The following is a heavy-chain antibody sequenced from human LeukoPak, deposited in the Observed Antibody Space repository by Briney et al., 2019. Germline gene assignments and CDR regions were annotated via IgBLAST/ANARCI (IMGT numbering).Heavy chain of an antibody. CDR3: ARGIHKTHCTRTSCYVNWFDP. D-gene: IGHD2-2*01. J-gene: IGHJ5*02. Sequence: PGGSLRLSCAASGFTFSDYLMTWLRQAPGKGLEWVSYISSSSSNTNYADSVKGRFTISRDNAKNSLSLQMNSLRAEDTAVYYCARGIHKTHCTRTSCYVNWFDPWGQGTLVTVSS. CDR2: ISSSSSNT. V-gene: IGHV3-11*06. CDR1: GFTFSDYL.